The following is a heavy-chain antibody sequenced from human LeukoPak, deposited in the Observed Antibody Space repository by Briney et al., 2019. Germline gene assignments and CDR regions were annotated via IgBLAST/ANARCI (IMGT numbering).Heavy chain of an antibody. J-gene: IGHJ3*02. V-gene: IGHV3-23*01. CDR1: GFTFSSYA. CDR2: ISGSGGST. D-gene: IGHD6-19*01. Sequence: GGSLRLSCAASGFTFSSYAMSWVRQAPGKGLEWVSAISGSGGSTYYADSAKGRFTISRDNSKNTLYLQMNSLRAEDTAVYYCAKVTGFGYSSGGAFDIWGQGTMVTVSS. CDR3: AKVTGFGYSSGGAFDI.